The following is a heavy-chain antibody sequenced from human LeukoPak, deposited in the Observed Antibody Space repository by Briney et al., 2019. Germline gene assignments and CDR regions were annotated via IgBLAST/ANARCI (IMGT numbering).Heavy chain of an antibody. J-gene: IGHJ5*02. V-gene: IGHV4-59*01. D-gene: IGHD6-19*01. Sequence: SETLSLTSTVSGGSISSYYWSWIRQPPGKGLEWIGYIYYSGSTNYNPSLKSRVTISVDTSKNQFSLKLSSVTAADTAVYYCARERSSGQEDWFDPWGQGTLVTVSS. CDR3: ARERSSGQEDWFDP. CDR2: IYYSGST. CDR1: GGSISSYY.